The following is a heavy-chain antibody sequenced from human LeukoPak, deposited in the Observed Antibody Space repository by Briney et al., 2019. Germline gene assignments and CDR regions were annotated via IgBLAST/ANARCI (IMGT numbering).Heavy chain of an antibody. J-gene: IGHJ4*02. Sequence: SETLSLTCAVSGFSISSGYYWGWIRQPPGKGLEWIGYIYYSGSTNYNPSLKSRVTISVDTSKNQFSLKLSSVTAADTAVYYCARGSKLRIYWLRLRGGFDYWGQGTLVTVSS. CDR3: ARGSKLRIYWLRLRGGFDY. D-gene: IGHD5-12*01. V-gene: IGHV4-61*05. CDR1: GFSISSGYY. CDR2: IYYSGST.